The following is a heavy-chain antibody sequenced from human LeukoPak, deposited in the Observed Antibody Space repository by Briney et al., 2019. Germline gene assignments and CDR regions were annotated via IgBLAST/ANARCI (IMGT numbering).Heavy chain of an antibody. J-gene: IGHJ4*02. CDR1: GGSISSYY. V-gene: IGHV4-59*12. Sequence: SETLSLTRTVSGGSISSYYWSWIRQPPGKGLEWIGYIYYSGSTNYNPSLKSRVTISVDTSKNQFSLKLSSVTAADTAVYYCARGQQWLVRYFDYWGQGTLVTVSS. CDR2: IYYSGST. CDR3: ARGQQWLVRYFDY. D-gene: IGHD6-19*01.